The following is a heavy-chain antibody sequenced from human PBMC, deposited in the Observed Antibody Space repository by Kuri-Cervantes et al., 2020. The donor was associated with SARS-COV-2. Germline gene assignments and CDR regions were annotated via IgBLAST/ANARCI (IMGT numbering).Heavy chain of an antibody. CDR3: AGDYGDERGFFDY. CDR1: GGSFSGYY. J-gene: IGHJ4*02. D-gene: IGHD4-17*01. CDR2: IKHSGST. Sequence: GSLRLSCAVYGGSFSGYYWSWIRQPPGKGLEWSGAIKHSGSTKYNLSLKSRVTISVDTSKNQFSLKLSSVTAADTAVYYCAGDYGDERGFFDYCGLGSL. V-gene: IGHV4-34*01.